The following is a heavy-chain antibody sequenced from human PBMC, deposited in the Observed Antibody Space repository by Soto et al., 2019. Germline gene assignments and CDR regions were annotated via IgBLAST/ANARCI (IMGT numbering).Heavy chain of an antibody. Sequence: QVQPVQSGAEVKAPRSSVTVSCKATGDLFTNYAFNWVRRAPGQGLEWMGRISPLFSTTNYAQKFQGRVTIGADELTTIVYLEVSNLESEDTAMYYCAASSSVAGAGSFMFWVQGTLVAVSP. CDR2: ISPLFSTT. J-gene: IGHJ4*02. V-gene: IGHV1-69*01. CDR1: GDLFTNYA. CDR3: AASSSVAGAGSFMF. D-gene: IGHD6-19*01.